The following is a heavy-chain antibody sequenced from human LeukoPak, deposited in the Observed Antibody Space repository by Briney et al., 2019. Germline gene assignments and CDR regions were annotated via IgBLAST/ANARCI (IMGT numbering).Heavy chain of an antibody. V-gene: IGHV1-69*01. Sequence: ASVKVSCTASGVTFSSYAISWVRQAPGQGLEWMCAIIPSFGSTNYAQKLQGRVTITADESTSTAYMELSSLRSEDTAVYYCAREPGIAVAGTGRYWGQGALVTVSS. D-gene: IGHD6-19*01. CDR1: GVTFSSYA. J-gene: IGHJ4*02. CDR2: IIPSFGST. CDR3: AREPGIAVAGTGRY.